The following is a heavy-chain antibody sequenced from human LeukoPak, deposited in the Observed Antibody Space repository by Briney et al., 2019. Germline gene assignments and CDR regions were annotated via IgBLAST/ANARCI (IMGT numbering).Heavy chain of an antibody. D-gene: IGHD3-22*01. V-gene: IGHV4-39*07. Sequence: SETLSLTCTVSGGSISSSSYYWGWIRQPPGKGLEWIGSIYYSGSTYYNPSLKSRVNISVDTSKNQFSLKLSSVTAADTAVYYCARVPIFIDGNYYYDITGDYWGQGTLVTVSS. J-gene: IGHJ4*02. CDR3: ARVPIFIDGNYYYDITGDY. CDR2: IYYSGST. CDR1: GGSISSSSYY.